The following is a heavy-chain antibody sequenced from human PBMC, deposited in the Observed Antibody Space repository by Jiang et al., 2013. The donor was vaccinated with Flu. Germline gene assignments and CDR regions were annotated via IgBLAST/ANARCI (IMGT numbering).Heavy chain of an antibody. CDR2: VYYGGST. J-gene: IGHJ4*02. CDR1: GGSISSNSYY. D-gene: IGHD3-16*01. Sequence: KPSETLSLTCTVSGGSISSNSYYWGWVRQPPGKGLEWIGIVYYGGSTYYNPSLQSRVTISVDTSKNQFSLKLTSVTAADTAVYYCAHPRGDHYYFDYWGQGTLVTVSS. V-gene: IGHV4-39*01. CDR3: AHPRGDHYYFDY.